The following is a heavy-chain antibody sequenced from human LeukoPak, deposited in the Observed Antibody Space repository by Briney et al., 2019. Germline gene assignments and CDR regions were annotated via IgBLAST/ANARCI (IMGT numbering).Heavy chain of an antibody. Sequence: GGSLRLSCVASGITFSSYAMSWVRQAPGKGLEWVSAISGSGGSTYYADSVKGRFTISRDNSKNTLYLQMNSLRAEDTAVYYCALSRSMIEYYFDYWGQGTLVTVSS. CDR1: GITFSSYA. V-gene: IGHV3-23*01. CDR2: ISGSGGST. J-gene: IGHJ4*02. D-gene: IGHD3-22*01. CDR3: ALSRSMIEYYFDY.